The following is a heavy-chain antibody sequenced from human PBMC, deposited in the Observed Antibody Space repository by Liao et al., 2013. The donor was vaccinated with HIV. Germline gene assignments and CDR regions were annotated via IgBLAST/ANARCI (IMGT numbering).Heavy chain of an antibody. CDR1: GVSIDKTSYY. Sequence: QLQESGPRVVQPSETLSLTCNVSGVSIDKTSYYWGWIRQSPGKGLEWIGSVFYTGSTYFSPSLKSRVAMSVDTSKNQVSLKLTSLTAADTAIYYCARDSRAWFDPWAGEPWSPSRQ. CDR3: ARDSRAWFDP. V-gene: IGHV4-39*07. CDR2: VFYTGST. J-gene: IGHJ5*02.